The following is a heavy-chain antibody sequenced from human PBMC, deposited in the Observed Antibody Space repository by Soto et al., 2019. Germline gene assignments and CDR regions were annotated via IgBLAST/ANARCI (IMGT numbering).Heavy chain of an antibody. V-gene: IGHV3-23*01. CDR2: ISGSGGST. CDR3: AKAGQNPSRDSSSSILYYSYCAMDV. Sequence: GGSLRLSCAASGFTFSSYAMSWVRQAPGKGLEWVSAISGSGGSTYYADSVKGRFTISRDNSKNTLYLQMNSLRAEDTAVYYCAKAGQNPSRDSSSSILYYSYCAMDVWGQATMRTVS. D-gene: IGHD6-6*01. CDR1: GFTFSSYA. J-gene: IGHJ6*02.